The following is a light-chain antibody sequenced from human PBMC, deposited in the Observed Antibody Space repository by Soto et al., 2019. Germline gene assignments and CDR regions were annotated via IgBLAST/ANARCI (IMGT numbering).Light chain of an antibody. CDR2: AAS. Sequence: DIQMAQSPSSLSASVGDSVTIACRASQSIFTYLSWYQQSPGKAPKLLIFAASSLQSGVPSRFSGRGSGTDFTLTISSLQPEDFATYYCQQSYGTPFTFGPGTRVDIK. CDR3: QQSYGTPFT. J-gene: IGKJ3*01. CDR1: QSIFTY. V-gene: IGKV1-39*01.